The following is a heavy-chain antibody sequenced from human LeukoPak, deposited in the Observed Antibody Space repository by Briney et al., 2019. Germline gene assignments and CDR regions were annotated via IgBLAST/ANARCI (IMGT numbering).Heavy chain of an antibody. CDR2: IYYSGST. CDR1: GVSISSYY. D-gene: IGHD6-13*01. Sequence: SETLSLTCTVSGVSISSYYWSWIRQPPGKGLEWIGYIYYSGSTNYNPPLKSRVTISVDTSKNQFSLKLSSVTAADTAVYYCARGSYSSSWIWGQGTLVTVSS. J-gene: IGHJ4*02. V-gene: IGHV4-59*01. CDR3: ARGSYSSSWI.